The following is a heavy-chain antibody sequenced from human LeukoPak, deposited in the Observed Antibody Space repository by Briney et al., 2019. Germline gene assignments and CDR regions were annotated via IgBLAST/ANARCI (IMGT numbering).Heavy chain of an antibody. Sequence: PSETLSLTCTVSGDSINSRSYYWDWIRQPPGKGLEWIVNLYYGGNTHYNPSLKSRVTISADTSNNQFSLNLSSVTATDTAVYYCARGLDGDGYSIGDYWGQGTLVTVSS. CDR1: GDSINSRSYY. J-gene: IGHJ4*02. CDR2: LYYGGNT. CDR3: ARGLDGDGYSIGDY. V-gene: IGHV4-39*01. D-gene: IGHD5-24*01.